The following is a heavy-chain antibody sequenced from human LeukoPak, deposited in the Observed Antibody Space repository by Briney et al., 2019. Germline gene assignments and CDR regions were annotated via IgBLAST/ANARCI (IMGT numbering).Heavy chain of an antibody. CDR1: GYTFTSYD. V-gene: IGHV1-8*01. CDR3: ASLTYSSSSAVDY. D-gene: IGHD6-6*01. CDR2: MNPDSGNT. J-gene: IGHJ4*02. Sequence: ASVKVSCKASGYTFTSYDINWVRQATGQGLEWMGWMNPDSGNTGYAQQFQGRVTVTRDTSKSTAYVELSNLRSEDTAVYYCASLTYSSSSAVDYWGQGTLVTVSS.